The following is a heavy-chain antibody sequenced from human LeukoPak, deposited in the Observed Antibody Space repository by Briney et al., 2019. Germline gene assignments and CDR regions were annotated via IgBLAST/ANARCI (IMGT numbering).Heavy chain of an antibody. CDR3: TTVGVYYYDH. Sequence: GGSLRLSCAASGLTFSSAWMTWVRLAPGRGLEWVGRIRSKAYGGTTDYAEPVKGRFIISRDDSENTVYLQMNSLKTEDTGDYYCTTVGVYYYDHWGRGTRVTVSS. CDR1: GLTFSSAW. V-gene: IGHV3-15*01. CDR2: IRSKAYGGTT. J-gene: IGHJ5*02. D-gene: IGHD3-10*01.